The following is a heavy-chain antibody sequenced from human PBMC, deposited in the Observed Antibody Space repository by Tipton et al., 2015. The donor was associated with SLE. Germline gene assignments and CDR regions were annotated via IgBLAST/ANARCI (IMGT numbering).Heavy chain of an antibody. CDR2: IYYSGST. D-gene: IGHD3-3*01. CDR1: GGSISSYY. V-gene: IGHV4-59*12. CDR3: ARSGFLEWLLPIGFDY. J-gene: IGHJ4*02. Sequence: TLSLTCTVSGGSISSYYWSWIRQPPGKGLEWIGYIYYSGSTIHNPSLKSRVTMSVDTSKNQFSLKLSSVTAADTAIYYCARSGFLEWLLPIGFDYWGQGTLVTVSS.